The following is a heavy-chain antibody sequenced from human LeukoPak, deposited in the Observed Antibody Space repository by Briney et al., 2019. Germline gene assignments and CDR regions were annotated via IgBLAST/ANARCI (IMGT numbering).Heavy chain of an antibody. V-gene: IGHV4-39*07. J-gene: IGHJ5*02. CDR2: ISYNGNT. CDR3: ARDQGGFWSGYYNWLDP. D-gene: IGHD3-3*01. CDR1: GDSISSNNYF. Sequence: SETLSLTCTVSGDSISSNNYFWGWICQPPGKGLEWIGEISYNGNTYYNPSLKSRVTISVDTSKNQFSLKLSSVTAADTAVYYCARDQGGFWSGYYNWLDPWGQGTLVTVSS.